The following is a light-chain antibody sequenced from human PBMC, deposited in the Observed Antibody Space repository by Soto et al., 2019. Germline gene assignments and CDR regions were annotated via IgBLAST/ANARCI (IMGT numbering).Light chain of an antibody. J-gene: IGLJ1*01. CDR1: NNDIGVYTY. CDR3: TSYSRSINYV. V-gene: IGLV2-8*01. CDR2: EVN. Sequence: QSALTQPPSASGSPGQSVTISCTGTNNDIGVYTYVSWYQQLPGKAHKLMIYEVNKRPSGIPDRFSGSKSGNKASLTVSGLQPEDEAQYFCTSYSRSINYVFGTGTKLTVL.